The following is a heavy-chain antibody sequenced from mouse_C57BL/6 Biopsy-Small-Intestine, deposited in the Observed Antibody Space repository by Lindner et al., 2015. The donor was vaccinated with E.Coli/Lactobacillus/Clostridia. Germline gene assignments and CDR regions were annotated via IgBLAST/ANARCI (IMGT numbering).Heavy chain of an antibody. CDR3: ARDGKYNSRGYYEAYYGMDV. Sequence: SVKVSCKASGGTLSSYGISWVRQAPGQGLEWMGGIIPILATTNYAQKFQGRVTISADESTSTAYMELSSLRSEDTAVYYCARDGKYNSRGYYEAYYGMDVWGQGTTVTVSS. J-gene: IGHJ1*01. D-gene: IGHD1-1*01. V-gene: IGHV1-81*01. CDR2: IIPILATT. CDR1: GGTLSSYG.